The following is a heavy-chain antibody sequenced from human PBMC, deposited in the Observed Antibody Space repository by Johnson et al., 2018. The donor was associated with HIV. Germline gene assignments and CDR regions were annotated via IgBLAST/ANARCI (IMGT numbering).Heavy chain of an antibody. V-gene: IGHV3-20*04. D-gene: IGHD4-17*01. J-gene: IGHJ3*02. Sequence: EVQLVESGGGVVQPGRSLRLSCVATAFTVSSNYMSWVRQAPGKGLEWVSSISWRSGSTAYADSVKGRFTISRDNAKNSLYLQMNSLRAEDTALYYCARRRRYGDYFADAFDIWGQWTMVTVSS. CDR3: ARRRRYGDYFADAFDI. CDR2: ISWRSGST. CDR1: AFTVSSNY.